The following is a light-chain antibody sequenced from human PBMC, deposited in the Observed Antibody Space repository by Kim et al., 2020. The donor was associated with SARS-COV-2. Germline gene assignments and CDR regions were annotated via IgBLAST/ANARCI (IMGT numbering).Light chain of an antibody. V-gene: IGKV3-20*01. Sequence: ENVLTQSPGTLSLSPGERATLSCRASQSVLSSYLAWYHQKPGQAPRLLIYGASSRATGIPDRFSGSGSGTDFTLTISRLEPEDFAVYYCQQYAKSPITFGQGTRLEIK. CDR3: QQYAKSPIT. J-gene: IGKJ5*01. CDR2: GAS. CDR1: QSVLSSY.